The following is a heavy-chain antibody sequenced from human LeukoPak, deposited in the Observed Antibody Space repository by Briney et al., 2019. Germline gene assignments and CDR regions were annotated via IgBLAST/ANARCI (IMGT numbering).Heavy chain of an antibody. D-gene: IGHD3-10*01. CDR3: ARGTEWFPYYYYMDV. V-gene: IGHV4-34*01. Sequence: SETLSLTCAVYGGSFSGYYWSWIRQPPGKGLEWIGEINHSGSTNYNPSLKSRVTISVNASKNQFSLKLSSVTAADTAVYYCARGTEWFPYYYYMDVWGKGTTVTVSS. CDR1: GGSFSGYY. CDR2: INHSGST. J-gene: IGHJ6*03.